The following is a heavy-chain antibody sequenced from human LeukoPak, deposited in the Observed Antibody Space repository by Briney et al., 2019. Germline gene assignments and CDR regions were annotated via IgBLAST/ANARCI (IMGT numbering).Heavy chain of an antibody. J-gene: IGHJ5*02. Sequence: PSETLSLTCGVSGGSISSGDYSWSWIRQPPGKGLEWIGEINHSGSTNYNPSLKSRVTISVDTSKNQFSLKLGSVTAADTAVYYCARRYFGSRWLAWFDPWGQGTLVTVSS. V-gene: IGHV4-34*01. CDR2: INHSGST. D-gene: IGHD6-19*01. CDR3: ARRYFGSRWLAWFDP. CDR1: GGSISSGDYS.